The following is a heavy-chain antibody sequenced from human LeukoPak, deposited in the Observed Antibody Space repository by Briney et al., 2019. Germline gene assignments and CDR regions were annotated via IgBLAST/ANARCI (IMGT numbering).Heavy chain of an antibody. J-gene: IGHJ4*02. CDR2: ISSSGVDT. CDR3: AKVIDRGYYYDSSGYPPGPLDY. V-gene: IGHV3-23*01. Sequence: GGSLRLSCTTSGFTFNSYAMSWVRQAPGKGLEWVSHISSSGVDTSYADSVKGRFTISRDNSKNTLYLQMNSLRAEDTAVYYCAKVIDRGYYYDSSGYPPGPLDYWGQGTLVTVSS. CDR1: GFTFNSYA. D-gene: IGHD3-22*01.